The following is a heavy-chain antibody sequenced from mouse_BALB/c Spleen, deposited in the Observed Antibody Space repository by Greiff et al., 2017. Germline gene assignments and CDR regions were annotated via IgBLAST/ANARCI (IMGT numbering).Heavy chain of an antibody. J-gene: IGHJ2*01. CDR3: ARGGTMTRFDY. CDR2: INPGSGGT. CDR1: GYAFTNYL. Sequence: VQLQQSGAELVRPGTSVKVSCKASGYAFTNYLIEWVKQRPGQGLEWIGVINPGSGGTNYNEKFKGKATLTADKSSSTAYMQLSSLTSDDSAVYFCARGGTMTRFDYWGQGTTLTVSS. V-gene: IGHV1-54*01. D-gene: IGHD2-4*01.